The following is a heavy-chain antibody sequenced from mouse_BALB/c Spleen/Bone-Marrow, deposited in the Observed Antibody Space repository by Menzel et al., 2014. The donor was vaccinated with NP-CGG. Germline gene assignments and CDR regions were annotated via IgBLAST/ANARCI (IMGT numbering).Heavy chain of an antibody. J-gene: IGHJ3*01. CDR1: GYSFTGYN. CDR3: ARSIEYRPLTY. Sequence: EVQLQQSGPELEKPGASVKISCKASGYSFTGYNMNWVKRSNGKSLEWIGNIDPYYGGISYNQKFKDKATLTVDKSSSTAYMQLKSLTSEDSAVYYCARSIEYRPLTYWGQGTLVTVSA. V-gene: IGHV1-39*01. CDR2: IDPYYGGI. D-gene: IGHD2-14*01.